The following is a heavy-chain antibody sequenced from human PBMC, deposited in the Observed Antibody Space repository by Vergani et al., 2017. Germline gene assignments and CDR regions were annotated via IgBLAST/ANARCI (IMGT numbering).Heavy chain of an antibody. J-gene: IGHJ3*02. V-gene: IGHV5-51*01. Sequence: EVQLVQSGAEVKKPGESLKISCKGSGYSFTSYWIGWVRQMPGKGLEWMGIIYPGDSDTRYSPSFQGQVTISADKSLSTAYLQWSSLKASDTAMYYCARREWYYYASSDAFDIWGQGTMVTVSS. D-gene: IGHD3-22*01. CDR1: GYSFTSYW. CDR2: IYPGDSDT. CDR3: ARREWYYYASSDAFDI.